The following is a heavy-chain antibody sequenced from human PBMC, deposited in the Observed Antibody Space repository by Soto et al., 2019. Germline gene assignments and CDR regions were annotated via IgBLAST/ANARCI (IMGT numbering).Heavy chain of an antibody. CDR1: GFTFDDYG. CDR2: INWNGGST. J-gene: IGHJ6*02. V-gene: IGHV3-20*04. CDR3: AKGDCSGGSCRFYYYYGMDV. Sequence: TGGSLRLSCAASGFTFDDYGMSWVRQAPGKGLEWVSGINWNGGSTGYADSVKGRFAISRDNSKNTLYLQMNSLRAEDTAVYYCAKGDCSGGSCRFYYYYGMDVWGQGTTVTVSS. D-gene: IGHD2-15*01.